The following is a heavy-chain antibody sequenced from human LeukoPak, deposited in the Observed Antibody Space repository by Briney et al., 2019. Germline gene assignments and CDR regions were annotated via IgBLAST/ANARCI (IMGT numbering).Heavy chain of an antibody. V-gene: IGHV4-34*01. Sequence: SETLSLTCAVYGGSFSGYYWSWIRQPPGKGLEWIGEINHSGSTNYNPSLKSRVTISVDTSKNQFSLKLSSKSAAGTAVYYCARGPGGGNSRRHFQHWGQGTLVTVSS. D-gene: IGHD4-23*01. CDR3: ARGPGGGNSRRHFQH. CDR1: GGSFSGYY. J-gene: IGHJ1*01. CDR2: INHSGST.